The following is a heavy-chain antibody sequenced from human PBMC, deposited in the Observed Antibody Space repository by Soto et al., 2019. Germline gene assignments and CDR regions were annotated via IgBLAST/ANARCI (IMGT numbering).Heavy chain of an antibody. CDR1: GGTFSSYA. J-gene: IGHJ1*01. CDR2: LIPIFGTA. Sequence: QVQLVQSGAEVKKPGSSVKVSCKASGGTFSSYAISWVRQAPGQGLEWMGGLIPIFGTANYAQKFQGRVTITADESTSTAYMELSSLRSEYTAVYYCARADFWRGYSEHFQHWGQGTLVTVSS. CDR3: ARADFWRGYSEHFQH. D-gene: IGHD3-3*01. V-gene: IGHV1-69*01.